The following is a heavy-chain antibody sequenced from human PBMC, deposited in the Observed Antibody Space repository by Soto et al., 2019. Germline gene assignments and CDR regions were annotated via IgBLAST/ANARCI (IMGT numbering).Heavy chain of an antibody. V-gene: IGHV4-34*01. J-gene: IGHJ5*02. CDR1: GGAFSGYY. CDR3: ARGRVTGTRWFDP. D-gene: IGHD1-7*01. CDR2: KEHGGST. Sequence: PSETLSLTCAVYGGAFSGYYWTWVRQTPGKGLEWIGEKEHGGSTTYNPSLQSRVSISLDLVRKQVSLQLTSVTAAGSATYYCARGRVTGTRWFDPWGQGTLVTVSS.